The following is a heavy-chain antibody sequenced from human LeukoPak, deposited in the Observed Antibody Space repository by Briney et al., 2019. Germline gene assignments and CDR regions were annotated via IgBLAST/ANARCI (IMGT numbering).Heavy chain of an antibody. CDR2: ISSGAGDNI. D-gene: IGHD3-16*02. CDR3: AREKNGYRDY. CDR1: GFTLSDYY. V-gene: IGHV3-11*04. J-gene: IGHJ4*02. Sequence: GGSLRLSCAASGFTLSDYYMNWIRQAPGKGLLEWVSYISSGAGDNIFYADSVRGRFTISRDNAKNSLYLQMDNLRDEDSAVYYCAREKNGYRDYWGQGALVTVSS.